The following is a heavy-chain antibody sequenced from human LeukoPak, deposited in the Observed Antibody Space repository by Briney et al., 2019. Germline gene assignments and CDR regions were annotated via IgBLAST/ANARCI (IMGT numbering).Heavy chain of an antibody. CDR1: GFTFSSYW. Sequence: GSLRLSCAASGFTFSSYWMSWVRQPPGKGLEWIGFIFYSGTTNYNPSLKSRVTISVDTSKNQFSLKLSSVTAADTAVYYCARGGWNKFDYWGQGTLVTVSS. J-gene: IGHJ4*02. V-gene: IGHV4-59*01. D-gene: IGHD3-22*01. CDR2: IFYSGTT. CDR3: ARGGWNKFDY.